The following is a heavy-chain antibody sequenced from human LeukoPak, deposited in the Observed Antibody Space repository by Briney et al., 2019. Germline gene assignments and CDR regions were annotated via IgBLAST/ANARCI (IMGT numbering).Heavy chain of an antibody. CDR1: GHSISSGYY. V-gene: IGHV4-38-2*02. CDR3: ARVTSYSYYYMDV. Sequence: SETLSLTCTVSGHSISSGYYWAWIRPPPGKGLEWIGSIYHSGSIYYNPSLKSRVTISVDTSKNRFSLRLSSVTAADTAVYYCARVTSYSYYYMDVWGKGTTLTVSS. J-gene: IGHJ6*03. D-gene: IGHD1-20*01. CDR2: IYHSGSI.